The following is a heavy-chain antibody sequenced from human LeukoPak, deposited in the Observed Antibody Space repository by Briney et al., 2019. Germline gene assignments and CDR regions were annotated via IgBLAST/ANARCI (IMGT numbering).Heavy chain of an antibody. CDR1: GFSFSGYW. Sequence: GGSLRLSCAVSGFSFSGYWMSWVRQAPGKGLEWVANIKYDGSDQYYVDSVKGRFTISRDSAKNSLSLQMNSLRAEDTAVYSCASRNLFQHWGQGTLVTVAS. J-gene: IGHJ1*01. D-gene: IGHD1-14*01. CDR2: IKYDGSDQ. CDR3: ASRNLFQH. V-gene: IGHV3-7*01.